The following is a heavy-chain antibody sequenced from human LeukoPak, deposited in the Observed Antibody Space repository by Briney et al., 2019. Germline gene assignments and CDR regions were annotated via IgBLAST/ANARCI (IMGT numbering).Heavy chain of an antibody. J-gene: IGHJ4*02. V-gene: IGHV3-23*01. CDR2: ISGSGGST. CDR1: GFTFSSYA. D-gene: IGHD3-3*01. Sequence: GGSLRLSCAASGFTFSSYAMSWVRQAPGKGLEWVSGISGSGGSTYYADSVKGRFTISRDNSKNTLYLQMNSLRAEDTAVYYCAKRPVLRFLEWFADWGQGTLVTVSS. CDR3: AKRPVLRFLEWFAD.